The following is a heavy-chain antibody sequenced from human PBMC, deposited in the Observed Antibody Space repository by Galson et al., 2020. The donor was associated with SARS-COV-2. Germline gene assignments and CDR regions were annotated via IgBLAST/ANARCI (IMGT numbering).Heavy chain of an antibody. Sequence: ASVKVSCKASGYTFTTYGFIWVRQAPGQGLEWMGWISAYNGNTNYPQRLQGRVTMTTDTSTSTAYMELTSLGSDDTAVYYCARVVGATPSDYWGQGTLVTVSS. V-gene: IGHV1-18*01. D-gene: IGHD1-26*01. J-gene: IGHJ4*02. CDR1: GYTFTTYG. CDR3: ARVVGATPSDY. CDR2: ISAYNGNT.